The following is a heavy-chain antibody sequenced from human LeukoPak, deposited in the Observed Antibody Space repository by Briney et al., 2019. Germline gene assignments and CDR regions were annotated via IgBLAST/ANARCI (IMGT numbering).Heavy chain of an antibody. CDR3: AREVVGAADAFDI. Sequence: PSETLSLTCTVSGGSISSSSYYWGWIRQAPGKGLEWIGYIYYSGSTNYNPSLKSRVTISVDTSKNQFSLKLSSVTAADTAVYYCAREVVGAADAFDIWGQGTMVTVSS. CDR1: GGSISSSSYY. D-gene: IGHD1-26*01. CDR2: IYYSGST. J-gene: IGHJ3*02. V-gene: IGHV4-61*01.